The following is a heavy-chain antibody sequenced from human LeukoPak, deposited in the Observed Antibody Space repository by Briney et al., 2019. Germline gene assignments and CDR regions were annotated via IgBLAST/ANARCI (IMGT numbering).Heavy chain of an antibody. V-gene: IGHV1-69*05. D-gene: IGHD3-10*01. J-gene: IGHJ4*02. CDR2: IIPIFGTA. CDR1: GGTFSSYA. Sequence: GPSEKLSCKASGGTFSSYAISWVRHGPGQGLEWRGGIIPIFGTANYAQKFQGRVTIITDESTSTAYMELSSLRSADAAVSYFAIDWYYVSGSYYSVADCWGQGRMVSVCS. CDR3: AIDWYYVSGSYYSVADC.